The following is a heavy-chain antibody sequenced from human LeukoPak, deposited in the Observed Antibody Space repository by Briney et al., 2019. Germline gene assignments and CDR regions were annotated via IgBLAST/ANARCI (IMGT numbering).Heavy chain of an antibody. CDR3: ARDRAAATQNYFDY. J-gene: IGHJ4*02. CDR1: GYTFTSYG. V-gene: IGHV1-18*01. Sequence: GASVKVSCKASGYTFTSYGISWVRQAPGQGLEWMGWISAYNGNTNYAQKLQGRVTMTTDTSTSTAYMELRSLRSDDTAVFYCARDRAAATQNYFDYWGQGTLVTVSS. CDR2: ISAYNGNT. D-gene: IGHD6-13*01.